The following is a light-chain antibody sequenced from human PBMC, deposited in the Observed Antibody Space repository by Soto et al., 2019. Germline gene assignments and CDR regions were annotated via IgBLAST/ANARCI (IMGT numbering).Light chain of an antibody. Sequence: QSVLTQPASVSGSPGQSITISCTGTSSDVGAYEYVSWYQQHPGKAPKLLIYDVSNRPSGVSTRFSGSKSGNTASLTISGLQDEEEGDYYCTSYKTRRLYVFGSGTKVTVL. J-gene: IGLJ1*01. V-gene: IGLV2-14*03. CDR2: DVS. CDR1: SSDVGAYEY. CDR3: TSYKTRRLYV.